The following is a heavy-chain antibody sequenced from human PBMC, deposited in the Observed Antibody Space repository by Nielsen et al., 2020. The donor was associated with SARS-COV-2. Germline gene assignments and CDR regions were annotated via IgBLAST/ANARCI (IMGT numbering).Heavy chain of an antibody. Sequence: SETLSPTCTVSGASISSSDSYWTWIRQPPGKGLEWLGYIYYSGRTFYSPSLKSRVTIALAPSTNQFSMKLPSVTAADTAVYYCASLPALNNYSDSWGQGTLVTVSS. J-gene: IGHJ4*02. CDR1: GASISSSDSY. CDR2: IYYSGRT. D-gene: IGHD2/OR15-2a*01. V-gene: IGHV4-30-4*08. CDR3: ASLPALNNYSDS.